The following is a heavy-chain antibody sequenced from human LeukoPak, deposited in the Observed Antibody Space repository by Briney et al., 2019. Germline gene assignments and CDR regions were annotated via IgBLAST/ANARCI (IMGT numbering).Heavy chain of an antibody. CDR3: ARVHYDTHDRDGDDY. D-gene: IGHD3-9*01. CDR1: GYTFTGYY. Sequence: AAVNVSCKASGYTFTGYYMHWVRQAPGQGLEWMGRINPNSGGTNYAQMFQGRVTMTRDTSISTAYMELSRLRSDNTAVYYCARVHYDTHDRDGDDYWGQGTLVTVSP. CDR2: INPNSGGT. V-gene: IGHV1-2*06. J-gene: IGHJ4*02.